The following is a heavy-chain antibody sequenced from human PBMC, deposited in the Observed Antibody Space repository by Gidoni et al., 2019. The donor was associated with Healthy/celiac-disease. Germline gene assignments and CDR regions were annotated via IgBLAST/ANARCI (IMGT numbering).Heavy chain of an antibody. Sequence: QVQLVQSGAEVKKPGASVKVSCKASGYTFTSYDLNWVRQATGQGLEWMGWMNPNSGNTGYAQKFQGRVTMTRNTSISTAYMELSSLRSEDTAVYYCARHRPPLGYCSGGSCYSHYYYGMDVWGQGTTVTVSS. CDR2: MNPNSGNT. CDR3: ARHRPPLGYCSGGSCYSHYYYGMDV. J-gene: IGHJ6*02. CDR1: GYTFTSYD. V-gene: IGHV1-8*01. D-gene: IGHD2-15*01.